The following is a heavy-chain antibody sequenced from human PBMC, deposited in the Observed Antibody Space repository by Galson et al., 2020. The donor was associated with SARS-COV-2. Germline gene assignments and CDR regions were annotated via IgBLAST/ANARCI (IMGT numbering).Heavy chain of an antibody. CDR1: GYTFIDYY. J-gene: IGHJ4*02. Sequence: ASVKVSCKASGYTFIDYYLHWVRQAPGQGLEWMGIIQPTGGGTNYAQKFQGRVTMTRDTSTRTVYMDLSSLRFEDTAVYYCVGMNRDYGSWGELDYWGQGTVVTVSS. V-gene: IGHV1-46*01. D-gene: IGHD3-10*01. CDR2: IQPTGGGT. CDR3: VGMNRDYGSWGELDY.